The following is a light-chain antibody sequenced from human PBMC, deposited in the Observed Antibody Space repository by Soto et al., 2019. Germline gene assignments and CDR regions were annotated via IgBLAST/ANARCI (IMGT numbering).Light chain of an antibody. CDR1: QTISAS. J-gene: IGKJ1*01. V-gene: IGKV1-5*01. Sequence: DIQMTQSPSTLSASVGDRVTITCRASQTISASLGWYQQKPGKAPNLLIYDASSLESGVPARFSGSGSGTEFTLTINSLQSDDSATYYCQHYNTYPWTFGQGTKVEIK. CDR3: QHYNTYPWT. CDR2: DAS.